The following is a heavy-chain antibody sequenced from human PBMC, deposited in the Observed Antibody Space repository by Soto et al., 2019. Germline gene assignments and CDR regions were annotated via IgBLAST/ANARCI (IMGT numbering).Heavy chain of an antibody. CDR3: ARGEKDFWSGYYTGFDY. J-gene: IGHJ4*02. Sequence: SETLSLTCTVSGGSISSGGYYWSWIRQHPGKGLEWIGYIYYSGSTYYNPSLKSRVTISVDTSKNQFSLKLSSVTAADTAVYYCARGEKDFWSGYYTGFDYWGQGTLVTVSS. CDR1: GGSISSGGYY. V-gene: IGHV4-31*03. CDR2: IYYSGST. D-gene: IGHD3-3*01.